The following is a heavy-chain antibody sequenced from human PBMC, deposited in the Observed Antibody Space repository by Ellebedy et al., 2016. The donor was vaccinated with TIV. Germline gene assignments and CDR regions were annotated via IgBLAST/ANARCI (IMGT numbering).Heavy chain of an antibody. CDR3: ARLTTVTLIDY. CDR2: IYPGDSDT. D-gene: IGHD4-17*01. CDR1: GYSFTKSW. J-gene: IGHJ4*02. Sequence: KVSXXGSGYSFTKSWIGWVRQMPGKGLEWMGIIYPGDSDTRYSPSFQGQVTISVDKSISTAYLQWSSLRASDTAMYYCARLTTVTLIDYWGQGTLVTVSS. V-gene: IGHV5-51*01.